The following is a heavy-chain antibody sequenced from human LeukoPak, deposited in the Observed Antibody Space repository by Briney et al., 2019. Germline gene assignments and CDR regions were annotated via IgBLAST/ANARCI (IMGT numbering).Heavy chain of an antibody. V-gene: IGHV3-7*01. Sequence: SGGSLRLSCAASGFTFSSYWMSWVRQAPGKGLEWVANIKQDGSEKYYVDSVKGRFTISRDNAKNSLYLQMNSLRAEDTAVYYCARDSSSSLTYYYYYYMDVWGKGITVTVSS. CDR1: GFTFSSYW. D-gene: IGHD6-6*01. CDR3: ARDSSSSLTYYYYYYMDV. J-gene: IGHJ6*03. CDR2: IKQDGSEK.